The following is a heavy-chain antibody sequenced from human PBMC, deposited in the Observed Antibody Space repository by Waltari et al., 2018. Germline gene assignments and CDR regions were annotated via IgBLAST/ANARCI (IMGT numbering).Heavy chain of an antibody. CDR3: ARDHGDYVNTYYYGMDV. CDR1: GGSISSHY. D-gene: IGHD4-17*01. CDR2: IYYSGST. Sequence: QVQLQESGPGLVKPSETLSLTCTVSGGSISSHYWSWIRQPPGKGLEWIGYIYYSGSTNYTPALKSRVTISVDTSKNQFSLKLRSVTAADTAVYYCARDHGDYVNTYYYGMDVWGQGTTVTVSS. J-gene: IGHJ6*02. V-gene: IGHV4-59*11.